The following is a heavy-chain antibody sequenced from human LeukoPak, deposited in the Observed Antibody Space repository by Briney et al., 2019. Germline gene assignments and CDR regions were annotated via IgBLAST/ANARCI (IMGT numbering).Heavy chain of an antibody. D-gene: IGHD2-21*01. J-gene: IGHJ4*02. CDR1: GFTFSSYS. V-gene: IGHV3-48*04. CDR2: ISSSSTI. CDR3: ARVQDSGDPIGEPFDY. Sequence: GGSLRLSCAASGFTFSSYSMNWVRQAPGKGLEWVSYISSSSTIYYADSVKGRFTISRDNAKNSLYLQMNSLRAADTAVYYCARVQDSGDPIGEPFDYWGQGTLVTVSS.